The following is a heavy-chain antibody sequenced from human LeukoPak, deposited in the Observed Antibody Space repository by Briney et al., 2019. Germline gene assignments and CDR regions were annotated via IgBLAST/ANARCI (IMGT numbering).Heavy chain of an antibody. D-gene: IGHD2-2*01. CDR1: GYTFTSYG. V-gene: IGHV1-18*01. CDR2: ISAYNGNT. J-gene: IGHJ5*02. Sequence: ASVKVSCTASGYTFTSYGINWVRQAPGQALEWMGWISAYNGNTNYAQKLQGRVTMTTDTSTSTAYMELRSLRSDDTAVYYCARNTGYCSSTSCYDWFDPWGQGTLVTVSS. CDR3: ARNTGYCSSTSCYDWFDP.